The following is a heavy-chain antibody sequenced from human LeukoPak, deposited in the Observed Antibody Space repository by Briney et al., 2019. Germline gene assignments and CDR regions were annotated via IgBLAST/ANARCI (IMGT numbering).Heavy chain of an antibody. Sequence: ASVKVSCKASGYTFTSYYMHWVRQAPGQGLEWMGIINPSGGSTTYAQKFQGRVTMTRDTSTSTVYMELSSLRSEDTAVYYCATDFYRGRQFDYWGQGTLVTVSS. CDR3: ATDFYRGRQFDY. D-gene: IGHD2/OR15-2a*01. CDR1: GYTFTSYY. CDR2: INPSGGST. V-gene: IGHV1-46*01. J-gene: IGHJ4*02.